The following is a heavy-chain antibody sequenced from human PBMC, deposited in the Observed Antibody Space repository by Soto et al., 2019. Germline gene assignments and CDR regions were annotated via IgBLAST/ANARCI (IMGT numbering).Heavy chain of an antibody. CDR1: GYTFTGYY. CDR2: INPNSGGT. J-gene: IGHJ4*02. CDR3: AKAPRPRDTPFDY. Sequence: ASVKVSCKASGYTFTGYYMHWVRQAPGQGLEWMGWINPNSGGTNYAQKFQGRVTMTRDTSISTAYMELNSLRAEDTAVYYCAKAPRPRDTPFDYWGQGTLVTVSS. V-gene: IGHV1-2*02. D-gene: IGHD2-2*02.